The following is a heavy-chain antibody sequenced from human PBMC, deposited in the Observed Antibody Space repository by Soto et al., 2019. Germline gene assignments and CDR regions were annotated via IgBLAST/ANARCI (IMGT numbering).Heavy chain of an antibody. CDR2: ISGSGGST. Sequence: SGGSLRLSCAASGFTFSSYAMSWVRQAPGKGLEWVSAISGSGGSTYYADSVKGQFTISRDNSKNTLYLQMNSLRAEDTAVYYCAKGISGVDYYNYWGQGTLVTVSS. D-gene: IGHD3-22*01. CDR1: GFTFSSYA. CDR3: AKGISGVDYYNY. J-gene: IGHJ4*02. V-gene: IGHV3-23*01.